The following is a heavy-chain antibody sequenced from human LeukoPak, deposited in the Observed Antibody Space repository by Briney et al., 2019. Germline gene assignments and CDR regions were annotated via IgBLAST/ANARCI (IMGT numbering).Heavy chain of an antibody. CDR1: GFTLSSYE. CDR2: ISSSGNTI. J-gene: IGHJ4*02. Sequence: GGSLRLSCAASGFTLSSYEMNWVRQAPGKGVEGVSYISSSGNTIYYADSVKGRFTISRENAKNSLYLQMNSLGAEETAVYYCARALEFDYWGQGTLVTVSS. CDR3: ARALEFDY. V-gene: IGHV3-48*03.